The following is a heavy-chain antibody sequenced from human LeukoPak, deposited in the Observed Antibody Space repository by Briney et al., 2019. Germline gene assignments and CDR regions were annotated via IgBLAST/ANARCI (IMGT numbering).Heavy chain of an antibody. Sequence: ASVKVSCKASGYTFTGYYMHWMRQAPGQGLEWMGRINPNSGGTNYAQEFQGRVTMTRDTSISTAYMELSRLRSDDTAVYYCARVFNSGNYVDCWGQGTLVTVSS. CDR1: GYTFTGYY. V-gene: IGHV1-2*06. CDR3: ARVFNSGNYVDC. J-gene: IGHJ4*02. CDR2: INPNSGGT. D-gene: IGHD3-10*02.